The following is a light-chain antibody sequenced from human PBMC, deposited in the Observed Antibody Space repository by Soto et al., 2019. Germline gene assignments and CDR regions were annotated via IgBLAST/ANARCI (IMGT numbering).Light chain of an antibody. CDR1: SSDVGGYNY. CDR2: EVS. J-gene: IGLJ2*01. V-gene: IGLV2-8*01. CDR3: SSYAGSNNVV. Sequence: QSALTQPPSASGSPGQSVTISCTGTSSDVGGYNYVSWYQQHPGKAPKLMIYEVSKLPSGVPDRFSGSKSGNTASLTVSGLKAEDEADYYCSSYAGSNNVVFGGGTKLTVL.